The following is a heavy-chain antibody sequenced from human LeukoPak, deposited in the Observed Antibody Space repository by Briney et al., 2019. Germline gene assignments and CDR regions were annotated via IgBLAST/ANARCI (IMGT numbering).Heavy chain of an antibody. J-gene: IGHJ6*02. V-gene: IGHV3-30*04. D-gene: IGHD2-15*01. CDR2: ISYDGSNK. CDR1: GFTFSSYA. CDR3: ARDLWPEVDYYGMDV. Sequence: PGRSLRLSCAASGFTFSSYAMHWVRQAPGKGLEWVAVISYDGSNKYYADSVKARFTISRDNSKNTLYLQMNSLRAEDTAVYYCARDLWPEVDYYGMDVWGQGTTVTVSS.